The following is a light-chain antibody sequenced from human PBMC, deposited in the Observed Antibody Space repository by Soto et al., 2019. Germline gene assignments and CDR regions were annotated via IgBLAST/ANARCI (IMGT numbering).Light chain of an antibody. J-gene: IGKJ1*01. CDR1: QSVSSN. Sequence: EIVMTQSPATLSVSPGERATLSCRASQSVSSNLAWYQQKPGQAPRLLIYGASPRATGIPARFSGSGSGTEFTLTISSLQSEDFAVYYGKQYNNTLQTFGEVTKV. CDR2: GAS. CDR3: KQYNNTLQT. V-gene: IGKV3-15*01.